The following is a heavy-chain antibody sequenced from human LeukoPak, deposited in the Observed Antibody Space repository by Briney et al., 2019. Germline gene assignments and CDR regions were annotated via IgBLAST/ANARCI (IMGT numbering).Heavy chain of an antibody. D-gene: IGHD6-19*01. J-gene: IGHJ3*01. CDR1: EMSFRAYY. CDR3: ARGFPPGSGSRGSHAFDV. Sequence: SETLSLTCALSEMSFRAYYSNWIRQSPGKGLEWIGEINYGGSTKYTPSLEGRGTILIDTSKNQCSLKLTSVTAADTAVYYCARGFPPGSGSRGSHAFDVWGQGTMVTVSS. CDR2: INYGGST. V-gene: IGHV4-34*01.